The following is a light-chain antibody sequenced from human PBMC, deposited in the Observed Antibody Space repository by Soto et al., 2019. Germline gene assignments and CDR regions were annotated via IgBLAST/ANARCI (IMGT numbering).Light chain of an antibody. J-gene: IGLJ2*01. CDR2: EVS. CDR1: RSDVGGYHY. Sequence: QSALTQPASVSGSPGQSIPLSCTGTRSDVGGYHYVSWYQQHPGKAPKLMFYEVSKWPSGVSNRFSGSKSGNTASLTISGLQADDEANYYCSSYTSIGTVLFGGGTKVTVL. V-gene: IGLV2-14*01. CDR3: SSYTSIGTVL.